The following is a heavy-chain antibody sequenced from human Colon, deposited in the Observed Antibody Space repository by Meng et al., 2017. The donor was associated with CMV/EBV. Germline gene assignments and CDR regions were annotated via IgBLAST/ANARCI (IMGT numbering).Heavy chain of an antibody. CDR1: GASVRINNHY. D-gene: IGHD2-8*01. CDR3: ARHAEILLGETGHQEGIDP. Sequence: SETLSLTCSVSGASVRINNHYWSWIRQPPGKGLEWIGSVFYTGNTHYNPSLKSRVTLSIDTSENQFSLKLNSVTAADTAVYYCARHAEILLGETGHQEGIDPWGQGTLVTVSS. J-gene: IGHJ5*02. V-gene: IGHV4-39*01. CDR2: VFYTGNT.